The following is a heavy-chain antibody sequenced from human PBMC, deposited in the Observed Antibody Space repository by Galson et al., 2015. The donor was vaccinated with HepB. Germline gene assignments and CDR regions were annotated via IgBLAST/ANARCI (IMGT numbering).Heavy chain of an antibody. J-gene: IGHJ2*01. Sequence: SLRLSCAASAFSFSAYDMHWVRQVAGKGLEWVSGIGLAGDTYYPASVKGRFTISRENARNSLYLQMNSLRGGDTAVYYCARAGPFGSYWYFDLWGHGTLVTVSS. V-gene: IGHV3-13*01. CDR2: IGLAGDT. CDR1: AFSFSAYD. CDR3: ARAGPFGSYWYFDL. D-gene: IGHD2-15*01.